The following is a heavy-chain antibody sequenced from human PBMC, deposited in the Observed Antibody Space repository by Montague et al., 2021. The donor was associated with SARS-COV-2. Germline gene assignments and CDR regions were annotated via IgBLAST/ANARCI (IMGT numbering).Heavy chain of an antibody. CDR1: GGSISSSSYY. CDR2: IYYTGSP. Sequence: SETLSLICTVSGGSISSSSYYWGWIRQPPGKGLEWIGSIYYTGSPYYNPSLKSRVTISVDTSKNQFSLNLSSVTAADTAVYYCARRARWNIVVVVGDRHAFDIWGQGTMVTVSS. V-gene: IGHV4-39*01. J-gene: IGHJ3*02. CDR3: ARRARWNIVVVVGDRHAFDI. D-gene: IGHD2-15*01.